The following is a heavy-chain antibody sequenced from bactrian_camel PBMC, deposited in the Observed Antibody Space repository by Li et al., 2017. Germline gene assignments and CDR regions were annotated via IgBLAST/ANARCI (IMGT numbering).Heavy chain of an antibody. CDR3: VTSTPVLGPGRTA. J-gene: IGHJ4*01. D-gene: IGHD1*01. CDR2: IISSGGTT. V-gene: IGHV3S40*01. Sequence: VQLVESGGGSVQPGGSLKLSCVVSGLSLSDRHMHWVRQAPGKGLEWVSSIISSGGTTYYADSVQGRFTVSRDNAKNTVYLQMNNLRPEDTAMYYCVTSTPVLGPGRTAGAGGPRSP. CDR1: GLSLSDRH.